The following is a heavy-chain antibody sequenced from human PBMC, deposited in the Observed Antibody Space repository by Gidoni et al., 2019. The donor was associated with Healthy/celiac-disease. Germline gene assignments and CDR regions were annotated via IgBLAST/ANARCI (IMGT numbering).Heavy chain of an antibody. CDR1: GGSFSGYY. CDR3: ARGWLQSPLRH. CDR2: INHSGST. V-gene: IGHV4-34*01. D-gene: IGHD5-12*01. J-gene: IGHJ4*02. Sequence: QVQLQQWGAGLLKPSETLSLTCAVYGGSFSGYYWSWIRQPPGKGLEWIGEINHSGSTNYNPSLKSRVTISVDTSKNQFSLKLSSVTAADTAVYYCARGWLQSPLRHWGQGTLVTVSS.